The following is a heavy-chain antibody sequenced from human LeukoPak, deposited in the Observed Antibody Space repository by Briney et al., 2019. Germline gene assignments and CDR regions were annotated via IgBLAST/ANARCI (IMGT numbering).Heavy chain of an antibody. Sequence: SETLSLTCAVYGGSFSDYYWSWIRQPPGKGLEWIGEINHSGSTNYNLSLKSRVTISVDTSKNQVSLKLSSVTAADTAVYYCARLRYYYYMDVWGKGTTVTISS. CDR3: ARLRYYYYMDV. CDR2: INHSGST. V-gene: IGHV4-34*01. J-gene: IGHJ6*03. CDR1: GGSFSDYY.